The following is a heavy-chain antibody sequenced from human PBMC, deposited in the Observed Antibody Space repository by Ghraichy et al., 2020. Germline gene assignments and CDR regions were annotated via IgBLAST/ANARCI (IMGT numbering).Heavy chain of an antibody. J-gene: IGHJ1*01. CDR2: IDSSSSYI. CDR1: GFTFISYR. CDR3: AKFARDWPNEYLQH. V-gene: IGHV3-21*04. D-gene: IGHD3/OR15-3a*01. Sequence: GESLNISCAASGFTFISYRMNWDRQAPGKGLEWVSFIDSSSSYIEYADSVKGRFTISRDNSKNTLFLQMNSLRGEDTAVYYCAKFARDWPNEYLQHWGQGARVTVSS.